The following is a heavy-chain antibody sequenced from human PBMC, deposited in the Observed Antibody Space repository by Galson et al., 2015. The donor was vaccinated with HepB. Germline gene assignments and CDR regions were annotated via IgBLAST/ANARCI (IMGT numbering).Heavy chain of an antibody. CDR2: INPNSGGT. Sequence: SVKVSCKASGYTFTGYYMHWVRQAPGQGLEWMGWINPNSGGTNYAQKFQGWVTMTRDTSISTAYMELSRLRSDNTAVYYCARGPSHYYDSSGYYLDYWGQGTLVTVSS. CDR3: ARGPSHYYDSSGYYLDY. J-gene: IGHJ4*02. V-gene: IGHV1-2*04. CDR1: GYTFTGYY. D-gene: IGHD3-22*01.